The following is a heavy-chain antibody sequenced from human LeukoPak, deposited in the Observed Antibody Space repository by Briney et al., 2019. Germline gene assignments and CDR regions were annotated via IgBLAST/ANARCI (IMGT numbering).Heavy chain of an antibody. J-gene: IGHJ4*02. V-gene: IGHV3-23*01. D-gene: IGHD2-21*02. CDR2: ISGSGGST. CDR1: GFTFSSYA. Sequence: GGSLRLSCAASGFTFSSYAMSWVRQAPGKGLEWVSAISGSGGSTYYADSVKGRFTISRDNSKNTLYLQMNSLRAEDTAVHYCAKDAWRGYCGGDCYKFDYWGQGTLVTVPS. CDR3: AKDAWRGYCGGDCYKFDY.